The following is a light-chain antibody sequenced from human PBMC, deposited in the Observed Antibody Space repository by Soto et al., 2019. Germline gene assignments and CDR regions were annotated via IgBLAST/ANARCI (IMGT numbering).Light chain of an antibody. CDR2: DAS. V-gene: IGKV3-11*01. CDR1: QSVSSF. Sequence: ETVLTQSPATLSLSPGERATLSCRASQSVSSFLAWYQQKPGQAPRLLIYDASNRATGIPARFTGSGSGTDFTLTISSLEPEDSAIYYCQQGSNWPCTFGQGTKVEIK. J-gene: IGKJ2*02. CDR3: QQGSNWPCT.